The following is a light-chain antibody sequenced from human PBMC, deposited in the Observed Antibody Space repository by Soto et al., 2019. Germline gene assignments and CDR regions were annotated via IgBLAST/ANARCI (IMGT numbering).Light chain of an antibody. CDR3: HQRNNWPYT. CDR1: QTVTYN. CDR2: DTS. J-gene: IGKJ2*01. Sequence: EIVLTQSPATLSLSPGERATLSCRASQTVTYNLGWYQQKPGQAPRLLIYDTSNRATGIPARFSGSGSGTDFTLTISSLESEDFAIYYCHQRNNWPYTFGQGTKLEIK. V-gene: IGKV3-11*01.